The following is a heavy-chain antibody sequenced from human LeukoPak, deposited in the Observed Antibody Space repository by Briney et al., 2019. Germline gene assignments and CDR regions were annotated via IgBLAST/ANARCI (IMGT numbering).Heavy chain of an antibody. CDR3: ARTFARKVTLPTAWPYWFDP. CDR1: TGSINSGVYY. V-gene: IGHV4-31*03. CDR2: ICYSGNT. D-gene: IGHD1-1*01. Sequence: PSENLSLTCTVSTGSINSGVYYWRRIRQHPGKGLERIGYICYSGNTYYNPALKSRPCNTFDTSNNQYSLKLSSVTAADTAVYYCARTFARKVTLPTAWPYWFDPWGQGTLVTVSS. J-gene: IGHJ5*02.